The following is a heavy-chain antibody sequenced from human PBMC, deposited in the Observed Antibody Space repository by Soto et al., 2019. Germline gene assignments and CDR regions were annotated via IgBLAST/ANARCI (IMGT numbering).Heavy chain of an antibody. V-gene: IGHV4-59*01. Sequence: QVQLQESGPGLVKPSETLSLTCTFSGGSISSYYWSWIRQPPGKGLEWIGYISDSGSTNYNPSLNSRVIMSIDTSQNQLSLKLTSVTAADTAVYYCSRPHGGPYAFDVWGRGTMVTVSS. CDR2: ISDSGST. CDR1: GGSISSYY. CDR3: SRPHGGPYAFDV. J-gene: IGHJ3*01. D-gene: IGHD3-10*01.